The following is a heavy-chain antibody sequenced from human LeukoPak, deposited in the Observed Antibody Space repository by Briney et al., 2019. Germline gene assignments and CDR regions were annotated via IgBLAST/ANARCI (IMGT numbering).Heavy chain of an antibody. CDR1: GLTFSSYA. V-gene: IGHV3-23*01. J-gene: IGHJ4*02. Sequence: GGSLRLSCAASGLTFSSYAMSWVRQAPGKGLEWVSVISNSGGATYYADSVKGRFTISRDNSKNTLYLQMNSLRAEDTAVYYCATPRRGSSGYYDSFDYWGQGTLVTVSS. CDR3: ATPRRGSSGYYDSFDY. D-gene: IGHD3-22*01. CDR2: ISNSGGAT.